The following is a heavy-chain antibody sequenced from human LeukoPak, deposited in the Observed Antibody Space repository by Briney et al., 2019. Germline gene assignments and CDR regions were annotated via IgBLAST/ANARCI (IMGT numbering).Heavy chain of an antibody. CDR3: GRQGYTARDYFVDY. J-gene: IGHJ4*02. Sequence: SETLSLTCSVSGGSIHSYYWGWVRQPAGKGLEWIGQIYTTGTTNYSPSLKSRLTMSLDTSKNQFSLKLRSVTAADTAVYYCGRQGYTARDYFVDYWSQGALVTVSS. CDR2: IYTTGTT. V-gene: IGHV4-4*07. D-gene: IGHD5-18*01. CDR1: GGSIHSYY.